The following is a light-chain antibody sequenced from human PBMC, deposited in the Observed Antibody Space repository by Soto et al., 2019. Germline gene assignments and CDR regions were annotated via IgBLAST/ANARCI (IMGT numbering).Light chain of an antibody. CDR1: QSVSSSY. Sequence: EIVLTQSPGTRALSRGGGATVSCSASQSVSSSYLAWYQQKPGQAPRLLIYGASSRATGIPDRFSGSGSGTDFTLTIRRPEPDDFAVYSCQQYGSSPPITFGQGTRLEIK. J-gene: IGKJ5*01. V-gene: IGKV3-20*01. CDR3: QQYGSSPPIT. CDR2: GAS.